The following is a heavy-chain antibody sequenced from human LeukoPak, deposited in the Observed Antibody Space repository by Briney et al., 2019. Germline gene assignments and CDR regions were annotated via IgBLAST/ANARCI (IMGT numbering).Heavy chain of an antibody. D-gene: IGHD3-16*01. V-gene: IGHV3-33*06. CDR1: EFTFSSYG. Sequence: GGSLRLSCAASEFTFSSYGMHWVRQAPGRGLEWVAVIWSDGGNKYYGDSVKGRFTISRDNSQNTLYLQMSSLRVEDTAVYYCAKKGGFDPWGQGTLVTVSS. CDR2: IWSDGGNK. CDR3: AKKGGFDP. J-gene: IGHJ5*02.